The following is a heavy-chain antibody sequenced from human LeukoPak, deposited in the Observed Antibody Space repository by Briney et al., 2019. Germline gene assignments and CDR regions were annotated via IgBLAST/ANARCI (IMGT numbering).Heavy chain of an antibody. D-gene: IGHD3-22*01. CDR1: GFTFTNYA. CDR2: ISYDGRNK. Sequence: PGGSLRLSCTASGFTFTNYAMHWVRQAPGKGLEWVAIISYDGRNKYYADSVKGRFTISRDNSKNTVFLQMNSLRAEDTAVYYCARDQNMDYFYDNSGYYSGPDYWGQGTLVTVFS. CDR3: ARDQNMDYFYDNSGYYSGPDY. J-gene: IGHJ4*02. V-gene: IGHV3-30*04.